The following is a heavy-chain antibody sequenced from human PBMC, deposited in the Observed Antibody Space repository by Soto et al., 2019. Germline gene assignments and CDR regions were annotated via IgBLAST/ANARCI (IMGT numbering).Heavy chain of an antibody. CDR1: GFTFSNAW. Sequence: PGGSLRLSCAASGFTFSNAWMSWVRQAPGKGLEWVGRIKSKTDGGTTDYAAPVKGRFTISRDDSKNTLYLQMNSLKTEDTAVYSCNPEIVVVTTTQCDYWDQGTLGTVSS. CDR3: NPEIVVVTTTQCDY. D-gene: IGHD3-22*01. J-gene: IGHJ4*02. V-gene: IGHV3-15*01. CDR2: IKSKTDGGTT.